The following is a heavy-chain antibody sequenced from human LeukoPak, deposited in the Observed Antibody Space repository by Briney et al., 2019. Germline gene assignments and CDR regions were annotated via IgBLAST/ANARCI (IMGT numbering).Heavy chain of an antibody. Sequence: PGGSLRLSCAASGFTFSSHSMNWVRQAPGKGLEWVSYISGSGSSIYYADSVKGRFTISRDNAKNSLYLQMNSLRVEDTAVYFCARDPNGDYIGSFDMWGRGTMVSVSS. J-gene: IGHJ3*02. D-gene: IGHD4-17*01. CDR1: GFTFSSHS. CDR3: ARDPNGDYIGSFDM. V-gene: IGHV3-48*01. CDR2: ISGSGSSI.